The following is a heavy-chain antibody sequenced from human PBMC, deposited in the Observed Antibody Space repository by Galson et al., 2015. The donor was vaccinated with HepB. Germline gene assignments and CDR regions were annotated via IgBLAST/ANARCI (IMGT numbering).Heavy chain of an antibody. J-gene: IGHJ3*02. CDR2: ISYDGSNK. CDR1: GFTFNNYG. V-gene: IGHV3-30*03. D-gene: IGHD1-26*01. CDR3: AGEWELLRYHAFDI. Sequence: SLRLSCAASGFTFNNYGMHWVRQAPGKGLEWVAVISYDGSNKYYADSVKGRFTISRDNSKNTLYLQMNSLRAEDTAVYYCAGEWELLRYHAFDIWGQGTMVTVSS.